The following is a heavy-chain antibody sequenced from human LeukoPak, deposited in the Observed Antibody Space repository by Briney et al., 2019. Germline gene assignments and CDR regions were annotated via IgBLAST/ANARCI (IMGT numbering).Heavy chain of an antibody. J-gene: IGHJ6*02. Sequence: GGSLRLSCAASGFTFSSYGMHWVRQAPGKGLEWVAVIWYDGSNKYYADSVKGRFTISRDNSKNTLYLQMNSRRAEDTAVYYCARVLSSGWFYYGMDVWGQGTTVTVSS. V-gene: IGHV3-33*01. D-gene: IGHD6-19*01. CDR1: GFTFSSYG. CDR3: ARVLSSGWFYYGMDV. CDR2: IWYDGSNK.